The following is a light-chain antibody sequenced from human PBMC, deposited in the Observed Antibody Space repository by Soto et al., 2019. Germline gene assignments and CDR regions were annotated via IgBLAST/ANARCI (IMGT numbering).Light chain of an antibody. J-gene: IGKJ4*01. CDR1: QDISNY. CDR3: QQYDNLLT. CDR2: DAS. V-gene: IGKV1-33*01. Sequence: DIQMTQSPSSLSASVGDRVTITCQATQDISNYLNWYQQKPGKAPKLLIYDASNLEIGVPSRFSGSGSGTDFTFTISSLQPEDIATYYCQQYDNLLTFDGGTKVEIK.